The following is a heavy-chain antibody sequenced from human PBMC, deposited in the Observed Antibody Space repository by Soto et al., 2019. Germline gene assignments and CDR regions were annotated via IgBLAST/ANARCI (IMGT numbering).Heavy chain of an antibody. V-gene: IGHV1-3*01. D-gene: IGHD4-17*01. CDR2: INAGNGNT. J-gene: IGHJ4*02. CDR1: GYAFTSYA. CDR3: ARVHYGDESSDY. Sequence: VSLTLDCQGAGYAFTSYAMHCVRQAPGQRLEWMGWINAGNGNTKYSQKFQGRVTITRDTSASTAYMELSSVTAADTAVYYRARVHYGDESSDYWGQGTLVTVS.